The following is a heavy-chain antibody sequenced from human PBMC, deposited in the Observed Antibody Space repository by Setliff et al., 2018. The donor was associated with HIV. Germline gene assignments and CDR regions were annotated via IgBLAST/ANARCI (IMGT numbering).Heavy chain of an antibody. D-gene: IGHD2-15*01. CDR2: IIPIFGTA. J-gene: IGHJ6*02. CDR1: GGTFSSYA. CDR3: AREGDCSGGSCYYYYGMDV. V-gene: IGHV1-69*05. Sequence: SVKVSCQASGGTFSSYAISWVRQAPGQGLEWMGGIIPIFGTANYAQKFQGRVTSTTDESTSTAYMELSSLRSEDTAVYYCAREGDCSGGSCYYYYGMDVWGQGTTVTVSS.